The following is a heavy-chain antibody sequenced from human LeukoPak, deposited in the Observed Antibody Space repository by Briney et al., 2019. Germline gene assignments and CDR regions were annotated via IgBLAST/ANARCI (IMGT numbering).Heavy chain of an antibody. Sequence: GGSLRLSCAASGFTIRSYAMSWVRQAPGKGLVWVSGISGSGSSTYYADSVKGRFTVSRDNSKNTLYLQMNSLRAEDTAVYYCAKGREPYYDSSAIDYWGQGTLVTVSS. D-gene: IGHD3-22*01. CDR1: GFTIRSYA. V-gene: IGHV3-23*01. CDR2: ISGSGSST. J-gene: IGHJ4*02. CDR3: AKGREPYYDSSAIDY.